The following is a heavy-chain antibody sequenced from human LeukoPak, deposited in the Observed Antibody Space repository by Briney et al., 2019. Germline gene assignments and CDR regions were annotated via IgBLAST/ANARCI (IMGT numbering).Heavy chain of an antibody. CDR3: ARRAEYSRDRYYFDY. V-gene: IGHV4-39*01. J-gene: IGHJ4*02. Sequence: PSETLSLTCTVSGGSISSSTYYWGWIRQPPGKGLEWIGNIYYTGNTYYNPSLESRVTISVDTSKNQFSLKVSSVTAADTAVYYCARRAEYSRDRYYFDYWGQGTLVTVSS. D-gene: IGHD6-6*01. CDR1: GGSISSSTYY. CDR2: IYYTGNT.